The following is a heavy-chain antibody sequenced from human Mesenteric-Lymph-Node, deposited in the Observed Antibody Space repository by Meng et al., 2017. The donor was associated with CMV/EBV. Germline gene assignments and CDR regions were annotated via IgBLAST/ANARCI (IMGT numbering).Heavy chain of an antibody. V-gene: IGHV3-30*02. D-gene: IGHD2-15*01. CDR3: ALDQALLVDY. J-gene: IGHJ4*02. Sequence: GESLKISCAASGFTFSSYGMHWVRQAPGKGLEWVAFIRYDGSNKYYADSVKGRFTISRDNSKNTLYLQMNSLRAEDTAVYYCALDQALLVDYWGQGTLVTVSS. CDR1: GFTFSSYG. CDR2: IRYDGSNK.